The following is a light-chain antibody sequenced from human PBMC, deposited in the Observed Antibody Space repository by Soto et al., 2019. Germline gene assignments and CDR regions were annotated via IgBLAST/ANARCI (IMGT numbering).Light chain of an antibody. CDR2: EVS. J-gene: IGLJ2*01. V-gene: IGLV2-14*01. CDR3: SSYKSSSHGG. Sequence: QSALTQPASVSGSPGQSITISCTGTSSDVGGYNYVSWYQQHPGKAPKLMIYEVSNRPSGVSNRFSGSKSGNTASLTISGPQAGEGAIYYCSSYKSSSHGGFGGGTKLPVL. CDR1: SSDVGGYNY.